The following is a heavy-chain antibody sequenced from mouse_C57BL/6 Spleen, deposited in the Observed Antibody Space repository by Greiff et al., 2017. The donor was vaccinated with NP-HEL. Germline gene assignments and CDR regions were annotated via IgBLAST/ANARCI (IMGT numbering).Heavy chain of an antibody. CDR1: GYTFTSYW. V-gene: IGHV1-64*01. D-gene: IGHD2-4*01. J-gene: IGHJ2*01. Sequence: QVQLQQPGAELVKPGASVKLSCKASGYTFTSYWMHWVKQRPGQGLEWIGMIHPNSGSTNYNEKFKSKATMTVDKSSSTAYMQLSSLTSEDSAVYYCARKVYYDYVYFDYWGQGTTLTVSS. CDR2: IHPNSGST. CDR3: ARKVYYDYVYFDY.